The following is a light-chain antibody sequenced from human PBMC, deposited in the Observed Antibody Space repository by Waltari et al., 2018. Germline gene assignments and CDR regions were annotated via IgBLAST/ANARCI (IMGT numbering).Light chain of an antibody. CDR2: EVT. CDR1: SSHVGGYIS. V-gene: IGLV2-14*01. Sequence: QSALTQPAPVSASPGQSITLLCTGTSSHVGGYISVSWYQQHPGKAPKVMIYEVTNRPSGVSHRFSGSKSDNTASLTISGLQAEDEADYYCTSFTSSNTWVFGGGTKLTVL. J-gene: IGLJ3*02. CDR3: TSFTSSNTWV.